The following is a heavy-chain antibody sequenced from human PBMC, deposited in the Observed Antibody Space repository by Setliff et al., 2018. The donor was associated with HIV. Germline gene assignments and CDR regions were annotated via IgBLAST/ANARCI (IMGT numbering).Heavy chain of an antibody. CDR1: GFAFNKFW. J-gene: IGHJ1*01. CDR3: VGPDYEDPQGGQ. CDR2: INRDGSAE. V-gene: IGHV3-7*03. D-gene: IGHD3-22*01. Sequence: GGSLRLSCAASGFAFNKFWMSWVRQAPGKGLEWLANINRDGSAEAYVGSVKGRFSVSRDNAKNSVYLQMNSLRAADTAVYYCVGPDYEDPQGGQWGQGTLVTVSS.